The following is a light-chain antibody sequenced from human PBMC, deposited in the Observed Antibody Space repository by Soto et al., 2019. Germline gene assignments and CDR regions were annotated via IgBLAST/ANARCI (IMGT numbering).Light chain of an antibody. CDR3: QQYGTSPRT. J-gene: IGKJ1*01. Sequence: EIVLTQSPGTLSLSPGERATLSCRASQSVRSSYLAWYQQKLGQAPRLLIYGVSNSATGSPDRFSGSGSGTDFTLTISRLESEDVAVYYCQQYGTSPRTFGQGTKVEIK. V-gene: IGKV3-20*01. CDR2: GVS. CDR1: QSVRSSY.